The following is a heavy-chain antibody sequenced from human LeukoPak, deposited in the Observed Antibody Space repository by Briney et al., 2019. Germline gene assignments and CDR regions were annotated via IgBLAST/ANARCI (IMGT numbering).Heavy chain of an antibody. V-gene: IGHV4-39*07. CDR3: ARGRVLWFGELYYFDY. J-gene: IGHJ4*02. D-gene: IGHD3-10*01. CDR2: VYYSGKT. Sequence: PSETLSLTCTVSGGSISNSGYYWGWIRQPPGKGLEWIGSVYYSGKTNYNPSLKNRVTISVDTSKNQFSLKLRSVTAADTAVYYCARGRVLWFGELYYFDYWGQGTLVTVSS. CDR1: GGSISNSGYY.